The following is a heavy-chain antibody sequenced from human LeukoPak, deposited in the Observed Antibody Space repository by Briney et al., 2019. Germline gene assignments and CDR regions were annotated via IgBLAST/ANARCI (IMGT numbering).Heavy chain of an antibody. CDR1: GFTFSSYG. CDR2: IWYDGSNK. CDR3: ARDGPEPRYGDYARRAEGMDV. D-gene: IGHD4-17*01. Sequence: GGSLRLSCAASGFTFSSYGMHWVRQAPGKGLEWVAVIWYDGSNKYYADSVKGRFTISRDNSKNTLYLRMNSLRAEDTAVYYCARDGPEPRYGDYARRAEGMDVWGQGATVTVSS. J-gene: IGHJ6*02. V-gene: IGHV3-33*01.